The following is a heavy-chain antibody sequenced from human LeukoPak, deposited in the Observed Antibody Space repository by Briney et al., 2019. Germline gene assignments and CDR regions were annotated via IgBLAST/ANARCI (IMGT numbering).Heavy chain of an antibody. J-gene: IGHJ5*02. Sequence: PSETLSLTCTVSGGSISSGSYYWSWIRQPAGKGLEWIGRIYTSGSTNYNPSLKSRVTISVDTSKNQFSLKLSSVTAADTAVYYCARQLSEWLLYGNWFDPWGQGTLVTVSS. CDR3: ARQLSEWLLYGNWFDP. V-gene: IGHV4-61*02. CDR1: GGSISSGSYY. D-gene: IGHD3-3*01. CDR2: IYTSGST.